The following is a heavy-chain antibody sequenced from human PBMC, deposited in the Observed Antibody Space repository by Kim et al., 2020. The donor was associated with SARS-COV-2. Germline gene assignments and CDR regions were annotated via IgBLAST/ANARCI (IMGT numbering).Heavy chain of an antibody. V-gene: IGHV3-11*01. CDR2: ISSSGSTI. J-gene: IGHJ4*02. CDR1: GFTFSDYY. CDR3: ARILGPEGYELRYFDWLLDY. D-gene: IGHD3-9*01. Sequence: GGSLRLSCAASGFTFSDYYMSWIRQAPGKGLEWVSYISSSGSTIYYADSVKGRFTISRDNAKNSLYLQMNSLRAEDTAVYYCARILGPEGYELRYFDWLLDYWGQGTLVTVSS.